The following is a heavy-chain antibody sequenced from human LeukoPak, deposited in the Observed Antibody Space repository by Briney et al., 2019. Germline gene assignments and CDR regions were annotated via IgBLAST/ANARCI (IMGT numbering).Heavy chain of an antibody. CDR1: GFTFSSYA. CDR2: ISGSGGST. D-gene: IGHD3-22*01. V-gene: IGHV3-23*01. J-gene: IGHJ4*02. Sequence: GGSLRLSCAASGFTFSSYAMSWVRQAPGKGLEWVSAISGSGGSTYYAGSVKGRFTISRDNSKNTLYLQMNSLRAEDTAVYYCAKVGSSGYYCDYWGQGTLVTVSS. CDR3: AKVGSSGYYCDY.